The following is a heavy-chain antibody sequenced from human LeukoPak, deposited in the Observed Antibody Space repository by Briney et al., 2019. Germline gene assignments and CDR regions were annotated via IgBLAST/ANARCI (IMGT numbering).Heavy chain of an antibody. CDR1: GFTFSSYA. J-gene: IGHJ4*02. V-gene: IGHV3-23*01. D-gene: IGHD2-2*01. Sequence: PGGSLRLSCAASGFTFSSYAMSWVRQAPGKGLEWVSAISGSGGSTYYADSVKGRFTISRDNSKNTLYLQMNSLRAEDTAVYHCAKPYCTSTSCPTDYWGQGTLVTVSS. CDR3: AKPYCTSTSCPTDY. CDR2: ISGSGGST.